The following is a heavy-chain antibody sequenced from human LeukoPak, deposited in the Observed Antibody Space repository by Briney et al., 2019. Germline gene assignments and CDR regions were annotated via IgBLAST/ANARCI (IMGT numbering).Heavy chain of an antibody. CDR1: GFTFSSYW. D-gene: IGHD4-17*01. J-gene: IGHJ4*02. CDR3: ARVTVHRGFDY. Sequence: GGSLRLSCAASGFTFSSYWMHWVRQAPGKGLVWVSRINSDGSTTNYADSVKGRFTISRDNAENTLYLQMNSLRVEDTAVYYCARVTVHRGFDYWGQGTLVTVSS. CDR2: INSDGSTT. V-gene: IGHV3-74*01.